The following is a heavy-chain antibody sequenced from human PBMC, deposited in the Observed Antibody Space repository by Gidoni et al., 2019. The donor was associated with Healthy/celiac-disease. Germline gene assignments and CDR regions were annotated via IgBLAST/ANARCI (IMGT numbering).Heavy chain of an antibody. J-gene: IGHJ6*04. CDR2: IIPIFGTA. D-gene: IGHD2-15*01. CDR3: ARGYCSGGSCYKGTPYYYYGMDV. CDR1: GGTFSSYA. V-gene: IGHV1-69*01. Sequence: QVQLVQSGAEVKKPGSSVKVSCKASGGTFSSYAISWVRQAPGQGLEWMGGIIPIFGTANYAQKFQGRVTITADEYTSTAYMELSSLRSEDTAVYYCARGYCSGGSCYKGTPYYYYGMDVWGKGTTVTVSS.